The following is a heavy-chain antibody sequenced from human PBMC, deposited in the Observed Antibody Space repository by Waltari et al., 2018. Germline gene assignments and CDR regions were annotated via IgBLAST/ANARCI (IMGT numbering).Heavy chain of an antibody. J-gene: IGHJ4*02. CDR3: ARGYCSGDSCSVYFDY. Sequence: QVQLQQWGAGLLKPSETLSLTCAVYGGSFSGYYWSWIRQPPGKGLEWMGEINHSGSNHYNPALKSRVPISVDTSQHPFSLKVNSVTAADTAVYYCARGYCSGDSCSVYFDYWGQGTLVTVSS. CDR2: INHSGSN. D-gene: IGHD2-15*01. V-gene: IGHV4-34*02. CDR1: GGSFSGYY.